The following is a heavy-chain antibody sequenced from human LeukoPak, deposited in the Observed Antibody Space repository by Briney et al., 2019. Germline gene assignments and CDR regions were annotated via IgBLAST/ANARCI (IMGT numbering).Heavy chain of an antibody. D-gene: IGHD1-26*01. CDR1: GFTFSSAW. CDR3: ARDPYSGSYYAYYYYYMDV. J-gene: IGHJ6*03. Sequence: GGSLRLSCAASGFTFSSAWMSWVRQAPGKGLEWVANVNQDGSGKYYVDSVRGRFTISKDNAKNSLYLQMNSLRAEDTAVYYCARDPYSGSYYAYYYYYMDVWGKGTTVTVSS. CDR2: VNQDGSGK. V-gene: IGHV3-7*01.